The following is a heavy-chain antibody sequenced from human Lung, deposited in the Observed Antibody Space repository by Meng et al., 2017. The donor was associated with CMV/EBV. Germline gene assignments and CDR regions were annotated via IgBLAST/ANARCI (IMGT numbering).Heavy chain of an antibody. CDR2: ISGSGINT. CDR1: GFTVSSYA. CDR3: VKDMVF. Sequence: SLRRSCAASGFTVSSYAMSWVRHAPGRGLEWVSSISGSGINTYYTDSVKGRFTISRDNSKNTLYLQIHSLRVEDTAQYYCVKDMVFWGQGTLVTVSS. J-gene: IGHJ4*02. D-gene: IGHD2-8*01. V-gene: IGHV3-23*01.